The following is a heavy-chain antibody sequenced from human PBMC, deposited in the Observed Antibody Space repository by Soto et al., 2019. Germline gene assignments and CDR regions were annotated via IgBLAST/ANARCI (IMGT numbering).Heavy chain of an antibody. Sequence: ASVKVSCKASGYTFTSYGISCVRQAPGQGLEWMGWISAYNGNTNYAQKLQGRVTMTRDTSTSTAYMELRSLRSDDTAVYYCARRQELSTWDYGMHLWGQGTTVTVSS. J-gene: IGHJ6*02. CDR1: GYTFTSYG. CDR3: ARRQELSTWDYGMHL. V-gene: IGHV1-18*01. CDR2: ISAYNGNT. D-gene: IGHD1-26*01.